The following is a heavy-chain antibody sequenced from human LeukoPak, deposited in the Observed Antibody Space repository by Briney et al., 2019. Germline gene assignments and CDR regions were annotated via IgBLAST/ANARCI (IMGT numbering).Heavy chain of an antibody. V-gene: IGHV4-59*07. CDR1: GGCISRYY. D-gene: IGHD3-3*01. J-gene: IGHJ4*02. Sequence: SDTLSLPHTVSGGCISRYYWSWILHPPGHGLEASVYIDYRWSTNHNPPLMTQDTISLDTSKNQFSLQLSSVTAADTAVYYCAIVLRLVGRGGSYFDYWGQGSLVTVSS. CDR2: IDYRWST. CDR3: AIVLRLVGRGGSYFDY.